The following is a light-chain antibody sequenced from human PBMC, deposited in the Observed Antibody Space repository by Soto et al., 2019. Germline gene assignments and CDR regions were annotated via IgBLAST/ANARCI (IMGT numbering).Light chain of an antibody. V-gene: IGLV1-40*01. CDR2: GIT. CDR3: QSYDSSLSGPSFV. J-gene: IGLJ1*01. Sequence: QSVLTQPPSVSGAPGQRVTISCTGSSSNIGAGYDVHWYQQLPGTAPKLLIYGITNRPSGVPDRFSGSKSGTSASLAITGLQAEDEADYYCQSYDSSLSGPSFVFGTGTKLTVL. CDR1: SSNIGAGYD.